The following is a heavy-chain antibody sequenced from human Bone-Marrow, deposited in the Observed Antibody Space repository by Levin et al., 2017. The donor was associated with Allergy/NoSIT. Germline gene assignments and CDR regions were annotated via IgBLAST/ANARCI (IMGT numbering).Heavy chain of an antibody. CDR1: GFTFSNAW. Sequence: LSLTCAASGFTFSNAWMSWVRQAPGKGLEWVGRIKSKTDGGTTDYAAPVKGRFTISRDDSKNTLYLQMNSLKTEDTAVYYCTTDIGKITIFGVAPPYYYYMDVWGKGTTVTVSS. J-gene: IGHJ6*03. CDR2: IKSKTDGGTT. V-gene: IGHV3-15*01. CDR3: TTDIGKITIFGVAPPYYYYMDV. D-gene: IGHD3-3*01.